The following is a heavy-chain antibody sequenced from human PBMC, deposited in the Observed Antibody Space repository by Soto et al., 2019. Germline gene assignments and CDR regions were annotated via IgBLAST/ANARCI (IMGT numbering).Heavy chain of an antibody. D-gene: IGHD5-18*01. CDR2: VIPLFDTA. CDR3: ATGGHNDGYNLYHGMDV. CDR1: GGIFTNNA. V-gene: IGHV1-69*01. J-gene: IGHJ6*02. Sequence: QVQVVQSGAEVKKPGSSVKVSCKVSGGIFTNNAISWVRQAPGQGLEWLGGVIPLFDTAYYAQIFRGRFRISADGATTTASMELSGVTSADTAVYFCATGGHNDGYNLYHGMDVWGQGTTVTVS.